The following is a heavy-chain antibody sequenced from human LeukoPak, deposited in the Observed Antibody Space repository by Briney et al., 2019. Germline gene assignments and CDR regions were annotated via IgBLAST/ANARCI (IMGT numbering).Heavy chain of an antibody. Sequence: SETLPLTCTVSGGSISSSSYYWGWIRQPPGKGLEWIGSIYYSGSTYYNPSLRSRVTISVDTSKNQFSLKLSSVTAADTAVYYCAREVYSSSGWFDPWGQGTLVTVSS. CDR1: GGSISSSSYY. J-gene: IGHJ5*02. CDR3: AREVYSSSGWFDP. V-gene: IGHV4-39*07. CDR2: IYYSGST. D-gene: IGHD6-6*01.